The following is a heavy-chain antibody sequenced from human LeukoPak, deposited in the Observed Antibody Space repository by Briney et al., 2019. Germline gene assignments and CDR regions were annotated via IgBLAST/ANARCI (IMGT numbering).Heavy chain of an antibody. Sequence: SETLSLTCTVSGRSITSGTNYWTWIRQPAGRGLEWIGRIYNRGGTDYNPSLKSRITISLDTFKNQFSLKLSSMTAADTAVYYCAKDAPEGFDYWGQGTLVTVSS. CDR2: IYNRGGT. CDR3: AKDAPEGFDY. CDR1: GRSITSGTNY. J-gene: IGHJ4*02. V-gene: IGHV4-61*02.